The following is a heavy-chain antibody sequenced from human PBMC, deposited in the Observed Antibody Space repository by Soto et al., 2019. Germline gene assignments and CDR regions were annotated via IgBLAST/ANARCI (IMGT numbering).Heavy chain of an antibody. CDR3: AKETATGGGAFDI. CDR1: GFICSSYD. J-gene: IGHJ3*02. Sequence: TGGSLRLSCAASGFICSSYDMSWVRQAPGKGLEWVSTILVDGRTFYVDSVKGRFTISRDSSQNTVFLQVNSLTAGDTALYYCAKETATGGGAFDICGQGTMVTVSS. V-gene: IGHV3-23*01. CDR2: ILVDGRT. D-gene: IGHD2-8*02.